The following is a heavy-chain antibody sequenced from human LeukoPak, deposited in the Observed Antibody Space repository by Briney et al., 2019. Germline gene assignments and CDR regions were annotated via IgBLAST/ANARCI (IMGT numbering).Heavy chain of an antibody. CDR2: ISYDGSNK. V-gene: IGHV3-30*14. D-gene: IGHD6-13*01. Sequence: GGSLRLSCAASGFTFSSYAMHWVRQAPGKGLEWVAVISYDGSNKYYADSVKGRFTISRDNSKNTLYLQMNSLRAEDTAVYYCARGSGSSWDYYYYYYMDVWGKGTTVTISS. J-gene: IGHJ6*03. CDR1: GFTFSSYA. CDR3: ARGSGSSWDYYYYYYMDV.